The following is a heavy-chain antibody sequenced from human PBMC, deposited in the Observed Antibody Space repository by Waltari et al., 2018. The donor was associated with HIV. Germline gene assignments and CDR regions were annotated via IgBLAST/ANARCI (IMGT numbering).Heavy chain of an antibody. Sequence: EVQLVESGGGLVQPGGSLRISCAVSGFTFRNYWMTWVRQAPGKGLEWVANIKEDGSGKYYVDSVKGRFTISRDNAKKSLYLQMNSLRVEDTAVYYCARDPEGYTLGGGDFDYWGQGTLVTVSS. CDR1: GFTFRNYW. V-gene: IGHV3-7*01. CDR3: ARDPEGYTLGGGDFDY. D-gene: IGHD5-12*01. J-gene: IGHJ4*02. CDR2: IKEDGSGK.